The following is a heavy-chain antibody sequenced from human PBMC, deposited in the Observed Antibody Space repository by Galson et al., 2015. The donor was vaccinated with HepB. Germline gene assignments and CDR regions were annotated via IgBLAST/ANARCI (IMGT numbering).Heavy chain of an antibody. CDR2: ISGSGGST. J-gene: IGHJ4*02. D-gene: IGHD5-12*01. V-gene: IGHV3-23*01. CDR3: AKDQSSYIVARRRSHY. Sequence: SLRLSCAASGFTFSSYAMSWVRQAPGKGLEWVSAISGSGGSTYYADSVKGRFTISRDNSKNTLYLQMNSLRAEDTAVYYCAKDQSSYIVARRRSHYWGQGTLVTVSS. CDR1: GFTFSSYA.